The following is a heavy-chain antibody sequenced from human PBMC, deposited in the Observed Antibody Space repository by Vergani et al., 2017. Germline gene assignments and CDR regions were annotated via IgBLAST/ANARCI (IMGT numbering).Heavy chain of an antibody. CDR3: ARDWPPAAAGTEQH. J-gene: IGHJ1*01. D-gene: IGHD6-13*01. V-gene: IGHV3-33*01. CDR1: GFTFSSYG. CDR2: IWYDGSNK. Sequence: QVQLVESGGGVVQPGRSLRLSCAAPGFTFSSYGMHWVRQAPGKGLEWVAVIWYDGSNKYYADSVKGRFTISRDNSKNTLYLQMNSLRAEDTAVYYCARDWPPAAAGTEQHWGQGTLVTVSS.